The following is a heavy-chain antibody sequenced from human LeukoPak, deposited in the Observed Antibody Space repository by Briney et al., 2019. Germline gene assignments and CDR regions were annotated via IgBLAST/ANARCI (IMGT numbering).Heavy chain of an antibody. CDR2: IISSGITI. V-gene: IGHV3-48*03. CDR1: GVTFSSHE. J-gene: IGHJ6*04. D-gene: IGHD4-17*01. CDR3: ARAYGGYPYYYYYYGMDV. Sequence: GGSLRLSSAASGVTFSSHEMNWVRHAPGKGLEWVSYIISSGITIYYADSVKRRFTISRDKAKNSLYLQMNSLRAEDTAVYYCARAYGGYPYYYYYYGMDVWGKGTTVTVSS.